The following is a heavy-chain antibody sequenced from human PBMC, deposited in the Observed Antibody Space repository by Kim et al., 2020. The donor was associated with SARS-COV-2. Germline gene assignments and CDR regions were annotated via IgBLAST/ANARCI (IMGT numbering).Heavy chain of an antibody. CDR3: ARDPRIQLWFEAPCDY. D-gene: IGHD5-18*01. Sequence: KLQGRVTMTTDTSTSTAYMELRSLRSDDTAVYYCARDPRIQLWFEAPCDYWGQGTLVTVSS. V-gene: IGHV1-18*01. J-gene: IGHJ4*02.